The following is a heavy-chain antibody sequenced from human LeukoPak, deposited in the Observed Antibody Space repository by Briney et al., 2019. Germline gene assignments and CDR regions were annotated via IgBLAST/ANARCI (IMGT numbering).Heavy chain of an antibody. V-gene: IGHV3-7*01. CDR3: ATEHWGPNS. CDR2: IKGDGSDK. J-gene: IGHJ1*01. CDR1: GFTFSSSW. Sequence: GGSLRLSCAASGFTFSSSWMTWVRQAPGKGLDWLANIKGDGSDKNYVDSVKGRFTISRDNAKNSLFLQMSSLRGEDTALYYCATEHWGPNSWGQGTLVTVSS. D-gene: IGHD3-16*01.